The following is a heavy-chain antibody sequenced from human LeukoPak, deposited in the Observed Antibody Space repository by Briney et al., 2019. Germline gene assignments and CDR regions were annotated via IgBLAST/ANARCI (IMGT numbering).Heavy chain of an antibody. CDR3: ARHQASYFYATSFDY. J-gene: IGHJ4*02. V-gene: IGHV4-39*01. CDR2: IYYSGST. Sequence: SETLSLTCTVSGGSISSSTYYWGWIRQPPGKGLEWIGSIYYSGSTYYNPSLKGRVTISVDTSKNQFSLKLSSVTAADTAVYYCARHQASYFYATSFDYWGQGTLVTVSS. D-gene: IGHD2/OR15-2a*01. CDR1: GGSISSSTYY.